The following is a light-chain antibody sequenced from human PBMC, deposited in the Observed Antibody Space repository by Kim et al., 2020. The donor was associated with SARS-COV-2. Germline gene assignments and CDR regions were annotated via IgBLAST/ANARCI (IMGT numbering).Light chain of an antibody. Sequence: DAQMTQSPSTLSASVGDRVTITCRASQNIDTWLAWYQKRPGKGLRLLIHEASILASGVPSRFSGSGSGTEFSLTIISLQPDDFATYYCQQYDTYSWTFGQGTKVDIK. CDR3: QQYDTYSWT. CDR2: EAS. CDR1: QNIDTW. V-gene: IGKV1-5*03. J-gene: IGKJ1*01.